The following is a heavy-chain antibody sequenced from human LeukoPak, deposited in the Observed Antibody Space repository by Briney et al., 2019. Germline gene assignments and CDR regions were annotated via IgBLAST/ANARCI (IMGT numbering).Heavy chain of an antibody. CDR2: IKQDGSEK. V-gene: IGHV3-7*03. CDR1: GFTFSSYW. D-gene: IGHD3-22*01. CDR3: AKAAYPEYDSSGYYRLYYFDY. Sequence: GGSLRLSCAASGFTFSSYWMSWVRQAPGKGLEWVANIKQDGSEKYYVDSVKGRFTISRDNSKNTLYLQMNSLRAEDTAVYYCAKAAYPEYDSSGYYRLYYFDYWGQGTLVTVSS. J-gene: IGHJ4*02.